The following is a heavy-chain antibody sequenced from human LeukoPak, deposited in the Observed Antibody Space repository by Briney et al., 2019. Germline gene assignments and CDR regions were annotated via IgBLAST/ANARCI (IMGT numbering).Heavy chain of an antibody. CDR1: GFTFSSYW. Sequence: GGSLRLSCAASGFTFSSYWMHWVRQVPGKGLVWVSRINSDGSSTSYADSVKGRFTISRDNAKNTLYVQMNSLRAEDTAVYYCSTGSRHAFDIWGRGTMVTVSS. J-gene: IGHJ3*02. V-gene: IGHV3-74*01. CDR2: INSDGSST. CDR3: STGSRHAFDI. D-gene: IGHD1-14*01.